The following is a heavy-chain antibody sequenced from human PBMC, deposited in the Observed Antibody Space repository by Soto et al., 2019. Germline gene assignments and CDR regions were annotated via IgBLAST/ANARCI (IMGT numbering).Heavy chain of an antibody. Sequence: SETLSLTCAVYGGSFSGYYWSWIRQPPGKGLEWIGEINHSGSTNYNPSLKSRVTISVDTSKNQFSLKLSSVTAADTAVYYCARAGGPDSSGYYPYCDYWGQGTLVSVS. CDR1: GGSFSGYY. V-gene: IGHV4-34*01. J-gene: IGHJ4*02. CDR2: INHSGST. CDR3: ARAGGPDSSGYYPYCDY. D-gene: IGHD3-22*01.